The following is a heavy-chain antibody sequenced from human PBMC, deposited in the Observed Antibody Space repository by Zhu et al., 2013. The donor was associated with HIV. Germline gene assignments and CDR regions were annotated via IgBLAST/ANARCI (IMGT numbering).Heavy chain of an antibody. V-gene: IGHV1-69*12. CDR2: IIPVFGTG. CDR3: ATFEYGGYRGKALYYFDH. Sequence: QVQLVQSGTEVKKPGSSVKVSCKASGDTFSKYGISWVRQAPGQGPEWMGGIIPVFGTGNPAQKFQGRVTITADESTSTAYMEMSSLRSEDTAVYYCATFEYGGYRGKALYYFDHWGQGTLITVSS. J-gene: IGHJ4*02. CDR1: GDTFSKYG. D-gene: IGHD4-17*01.